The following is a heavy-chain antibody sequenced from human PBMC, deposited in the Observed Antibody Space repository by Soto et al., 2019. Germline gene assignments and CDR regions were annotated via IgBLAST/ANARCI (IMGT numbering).Heavy chain of an antibody. J-gene: IGHJ6*02. CDR3: ARRMTTARWETHTMDV. CDR1: GYSFTMYW. Sequence: PGESLKISCKASGYSFTMYWIGWVRQMPWKGLEWMGIIYPGDSDTRYSPSFQGQVTISADKSISTAYLQWSSLKASDTAMYYCARRMTTARWETHTMDVWGQGTTVTVS. D-gene: IGHD4-4*01. V-gene: IGHV5-51*01. CDR2: IYPGDSDT.